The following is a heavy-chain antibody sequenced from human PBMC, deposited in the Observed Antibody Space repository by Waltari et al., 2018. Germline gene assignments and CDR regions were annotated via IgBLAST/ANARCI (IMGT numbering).Heavy chain of an antibody. Sequence: QVQLVESGGGVAQPGKSLRLSCAASGFTFSSSAIHWVRQAPGKGLEWVAVTSYDGSTKNYADSVKGRFTISRDNSKNTLYLQMNSLRPEDTAVYYCARDLSGYDWKYYFDYWGQGTLVTVSS. D-gene: IGHD5-12*01. CDR3: ARDLSGYDWKYYFDY. CDR2: TSYDGSTK. V-gene: IGHV3-30-3*01. CDR1: GFTFSSSA. J-gene: IGHJ4*02.